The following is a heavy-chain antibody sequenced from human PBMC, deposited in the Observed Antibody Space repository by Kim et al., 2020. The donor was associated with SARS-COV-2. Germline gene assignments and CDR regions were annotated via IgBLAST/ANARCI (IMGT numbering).Heavy chain of an antibody. CDR1: GFTFSSYG. V-gene: IGHV3-33*01. D-gene: IGHD6-19*01. J-gene: IGHJ4*02. Sequence: GGSLRLSCAASGFTFSSYGMHWVRQAPGKGLEWVAVIWYDGSNKYYADSVKGRFTISRDNSKNTLYLQMNSLRAEDTAVYYCARDQAVAVYGYLDYFDYWGEGNLVTVSS. CDR3: ARDQAVAVYGYLDYFDY. CDR2: IWYDGSNK.